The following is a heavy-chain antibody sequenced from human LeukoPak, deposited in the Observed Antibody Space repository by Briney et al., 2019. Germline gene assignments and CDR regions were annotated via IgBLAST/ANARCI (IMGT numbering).Heavy chain of an antibody. Sequence: ASVTVSFKASGYTFTIYGISWVRQAPGQGLEWMGWISAYNGNTNYAQKLQGRVTMTTDTSTSTAYMELRSLRSDDTAVYYCARGFYYLEPSGPLDYWGQGTLVTVSS. CDR1: GYTFTIYG. V-gene: IGHV1-18*01. D-gene: IGHD1-1*01. CDR3: ARGFYYLEPSGPLDY. CDR2: ISAYNGNT. J-gene: IGHJ4*02.